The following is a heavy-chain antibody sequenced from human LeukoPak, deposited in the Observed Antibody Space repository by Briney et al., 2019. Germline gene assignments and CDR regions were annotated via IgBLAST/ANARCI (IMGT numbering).Heavy chain of an antibody. D-gene: IGHD6-19*01. J-gene: IGHJ4*02. CDR2: ISSSSSYI. CDR1: GFTFSSYR. CDR3: ASLAVAGPLGY. V-gene: IGHV3-21*01. Sequence: GGSLRLSCAASGFTFSSYRMNWVRQAPGKGLEWVSSISSSSSYIYYAGSVKGRFTISRDNAKNSLYLQMNSLRAEDTAVYYCASLAVAGPLGYWGQGTLVTVSS.